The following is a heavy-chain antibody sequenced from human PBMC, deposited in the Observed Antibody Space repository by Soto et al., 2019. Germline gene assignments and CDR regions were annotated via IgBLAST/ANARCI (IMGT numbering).Heavy chain of an antibody. CDR3: ATHSWDH. J-gene: IGHJ4*02. CDR1: GLTFSRAD. V-gene: IGHV3-23*01. CDR2: ISGSGGDR. Sequence: EVQLSGSGGGLVQPGGSLRLSCSASGLTFSRADLSWVRQAPGKGLEWVSAISGSGGDRHDADSVKGRLTVSRDNPKNALFLQMRSRRVEDTAIYYCATHSWDHWGQGTLVTVSS.